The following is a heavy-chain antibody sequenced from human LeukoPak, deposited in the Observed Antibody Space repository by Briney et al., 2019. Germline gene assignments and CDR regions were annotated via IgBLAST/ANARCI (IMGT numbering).Heavy chain of an antibody. CDR2: IQYYGSKT. CDR3: AKDIGSYYDY. D-gene: IGHD3-10*01. J-gene: IGHJ4*02. V-gene: IGHV3-30*02. Sequence: GGSLRLSCVASGFTFSSNGMQWVRQAPGKELEWVTFIQYYGSKTYYADSVKGRFTFSRDNSKTTLYLEINFLRAEDTAVYYCAKDIGSYYDYWGQGILVTVSS. CDR1: GFTFSSNG.